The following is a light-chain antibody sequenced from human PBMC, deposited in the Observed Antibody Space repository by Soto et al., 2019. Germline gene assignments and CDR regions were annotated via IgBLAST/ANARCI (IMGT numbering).Light chain of an antibody. CDR2: GAS. V-gene: IGKV3-20*01. CDR1: QSVSNNY. CDR3: QQYGSSPPWT. Sequence: ETMMTQSASTLSVSAGERAILSCRASQSVSNNYLAWYQQKPGQAPRLLIYGASNRATGIPDRFSGSGSGTDFTLTINRLEPEDFAVYYCQQYGSSPPWTFGQGTKVDIK. J-gene: IGKJ1*01.